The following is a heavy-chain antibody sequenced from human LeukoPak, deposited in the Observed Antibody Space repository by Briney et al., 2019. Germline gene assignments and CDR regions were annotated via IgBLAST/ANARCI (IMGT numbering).Heavy chain of an antibody. J-gene: IGHJ4*02. CDR3: ARDRDVAVHHPFY. CDR1: GVSIIRTNW. Sequence: SETLSLTCAVSGVSIIRTNWWIWVRQTPGRGLEWIGEIYYDGVTNYNPSLKSRVTISIDKSKNHFSLNPTSVTAADTAVYYCARDRDVAVHHPFYWGQGTLVTVSS. CDR2: IYYDGVT. V-gene: IGHV4-4*02. D-gene: IGHD5-24*01.